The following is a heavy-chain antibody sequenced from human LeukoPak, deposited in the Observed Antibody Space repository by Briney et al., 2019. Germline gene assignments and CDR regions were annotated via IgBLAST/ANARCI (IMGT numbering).Heavy chain of an antibody. V-gene: IGHV3-23*01. CDR2: ISGSGGST. D-gene: IGHD3-10*01. Sequence: GASVKVSCKASGYTFSSYGMSWVRQAPGKGLEWVSAISGSGGSTYYADSVKGRFTISRDNSKNTLYLQMNSLRAEDTAVYYCAKGLYYGPLDYWGQGTLVTVSS. CDR3: AKGLYYGPLDY. J-gene: IGHJ4*02. CDR1: GYTFSSYG.